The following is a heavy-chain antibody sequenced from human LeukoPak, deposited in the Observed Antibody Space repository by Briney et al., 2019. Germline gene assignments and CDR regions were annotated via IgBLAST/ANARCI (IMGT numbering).Heavy chain of an antibody. CDR2: IRTAGDT. CDR1: GFTFSSCD. D-gene: IGHD6-13*01. V-gene: IGHV3-13*01. Sequence: GGSLRLSCAACGFTFSSCDMHWVRQAAGKGLEWVSAIRTAGDTYYPGSVKGRFTISREDAKNSLYLQMNSLRAGDTAVYYCARVKAVAGGGYYGMDVWGQGTTVTVSS. J-gene: IGHJ6*02. CDR3: ARVKAVAGGGYYGMDV.